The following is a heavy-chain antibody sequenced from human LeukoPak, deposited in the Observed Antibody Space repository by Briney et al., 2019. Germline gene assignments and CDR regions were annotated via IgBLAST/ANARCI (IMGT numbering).Heavy chain of an antibody. CDR2: ISGSGGTT. D-gene: IGHD2-15*01. Sequence: PGGSLRLSCAASGFAFSSYAMSWVRQAPGKGLEWVSAISGSGGTTYYADSVKGRFTISRDNSKHTLYLQMNSLRAEDTAVYYCAKDEGYCSGGSCFGYYYMDVWGKGTTVTVSS. CDR3: AKDEGYCSGGSCFGYYYMDV. J-gene: IGHJ6*03. V-gene: IGHV3-23*01. CDR1: GFAFSSYA.